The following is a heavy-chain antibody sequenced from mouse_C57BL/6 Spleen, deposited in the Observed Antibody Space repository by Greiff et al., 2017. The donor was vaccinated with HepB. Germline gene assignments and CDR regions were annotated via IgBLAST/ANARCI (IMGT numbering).Heavy chain of an antibody. J-gene: IGHJ2*01. CDR1: GYTFTSYW. V-gene: IGHV1-53*01. CDR2: INPSNGGT. D-gene: IGHD1-1*01. CDR3: ARGGFITTVVLDY. Sequence: QVHVKQPGTELVKPGASVKLSCKASGYTFTSYWMHWVKQRPGQGLEWIGNINPSNGGTNYNEKFKSKATLTVDKSSSTAYMQLSSLTSEDSAVYYCARGGFITTVVLDYWGQGTTLTVSS.